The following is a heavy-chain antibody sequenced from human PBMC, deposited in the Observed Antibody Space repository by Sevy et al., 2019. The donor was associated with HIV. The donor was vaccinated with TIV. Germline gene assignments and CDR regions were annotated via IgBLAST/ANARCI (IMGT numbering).Heavy chain of an antibody. CDR2: ISSSGNYI. D-gene: IGHD3-10*01. CDR3: ARPYGSGSWEAFDI. Sequence: GGSLRLSCAASGFTFNTYTMNWVRQAPGEGLEWVSSISSSGNYISYADSVKGRFTISRDNAKNSLFLQMNNLRAEDTAVYYCARPYGSGSWEAFDIWGQGTMVTVSS. J-gene: IGHJ3*02. V-gene: IGHV3-21*01. CDR1: GFTFNTYT.